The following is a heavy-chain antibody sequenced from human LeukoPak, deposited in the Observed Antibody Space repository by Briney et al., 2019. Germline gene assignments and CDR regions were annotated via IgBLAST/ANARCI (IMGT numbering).Heavy chain of an antibody. V-gene: IGHV4-59*08. J-gene: IGHJ4*02. CDR2: IYYSGST. CDR3: ARGHSIASRLAYFDY. Sequence: SETLSLTCTVSGGSISTYYWSWIRQPPGKGLEWIGYIYYSGSTNYIPSLLSRVTLSVDTSKNQFSLKLSPVTAADTAVYYCARGHSIASRLAYFDYWGQGTLVTVSS. CDR1: GGSISTYY. D-gene: IGHD6-6*01.